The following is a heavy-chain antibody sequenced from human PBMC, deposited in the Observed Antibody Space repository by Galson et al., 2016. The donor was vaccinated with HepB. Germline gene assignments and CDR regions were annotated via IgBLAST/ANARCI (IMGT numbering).Heavy chain of an antibody. CDR3: ARGFFIDY. D-gene: IGHD3-10*01. V-gene: IGHV4-39*07. J-gene: IGHJ4*02. CDR1: GDSMSSSSHY. CDR2: VYHTGST. Sequence: LSLTCTVSGDSMSSSSHYWGWIRQPPGKGLEWIGNVYHTGSTYYNSSLKSRVTISIDTSQNHFSLQLTSVTVADTAVYFCARGFFIDYWGQGILVTVSS.